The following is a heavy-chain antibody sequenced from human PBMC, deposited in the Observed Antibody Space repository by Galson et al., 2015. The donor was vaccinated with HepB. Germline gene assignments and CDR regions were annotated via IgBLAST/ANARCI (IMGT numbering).Heavy chain of an antibody. J-gene: IGHJ5*02. D-gene: IGHD2-2*01. Sequence: SVKVSCKASGGTFSSYAISWVRQAPGQGLEWMGGIIPIFGTANYAQKFQGRVTITADESTSTAYMELSSLRSEDTAVYYCARSVVVPAATPRRPYNWFDPWGQGTLVTVSS. CDR1: GGTFSSYA. CDR2: IIPIFGTA. V-gene: IGHV1-69*13. CDR3: ARSVVVPAATPRRPYNWFDP.